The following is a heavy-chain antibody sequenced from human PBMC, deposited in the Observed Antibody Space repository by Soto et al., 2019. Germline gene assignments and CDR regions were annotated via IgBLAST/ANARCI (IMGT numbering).Heavy chain of an antibody. Sequence: QVHLVRSGAEVKKPGSSVKVSCKASGGTFSRNAISWVRLAPGQGLEWMGGTIPMFNIAKNAQKFQGRVTITAEESRNTAYMELSSLRSEDTAVYYWARGRELDDVDYPDYGMDVWGQGTTVTVSS. D-gene: IGHD4-17*01. J-gene: IGHJ6*02. CDR1: GGTFSRNA. CDR2: TIPMFNIA. CDR3: ARGRELDDVDYPDYGMDV. V-gene: IGHV1-69*01.